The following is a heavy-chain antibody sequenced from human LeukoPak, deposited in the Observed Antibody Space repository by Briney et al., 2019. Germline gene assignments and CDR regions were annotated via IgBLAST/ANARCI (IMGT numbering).Heavy chain of an antibody. J-gene: IGHJ4*02. CDR3: ARVFSRYYYDSSGCPFDY. V-gene: IGHV3-30*04. CDR1: GVTFSSYA. Sequence: GGSLRLSCAASGVTFSSYAMHWVRQAPGKGLEWVAVISYDGSNKYYADSVKGRFTISRDNSKNTLYLQMNSLRAEDTAVYYCARVFSRYYYDSSGCPFDYWGQGTLVTVSS. D-gene: IGHD3-22*01. CDR2: ISYDGSNK.